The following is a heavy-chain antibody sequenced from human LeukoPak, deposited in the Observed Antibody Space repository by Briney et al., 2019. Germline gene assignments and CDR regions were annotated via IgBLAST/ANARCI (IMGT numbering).Heavy chain of an antibody. CDR2: IKKDGIEK. D-gene: IGHD3-10*01. CDR1: GLTFSMYW. J-gene: IGHJ6*04. CDR3: AREASESYGMDV. V-gene: IGHV3-7*03. Sequence: GGSLRLSCAASGLTFSMYWMSWVRQAPGKGLEWVANIKKDGIEKNYVDSVKGRFTMSRDNAKNSLYLQMNSLRAEDTAVYYCAREASESYGMDVWGKGTTVTVSS.